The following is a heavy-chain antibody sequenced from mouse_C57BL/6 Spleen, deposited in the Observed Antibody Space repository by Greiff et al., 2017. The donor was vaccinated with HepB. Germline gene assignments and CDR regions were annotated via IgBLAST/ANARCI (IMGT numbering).Heavy chain of an antibody. Sequence: QVQLQQSGAELMKPGASVKLSCKATGYTFTGYWIEWVKQRPGHGLEWIGEILPGSGSTNYNEKFKGKATLTADTSSNTAYMQLSSLTTEDSAIYYCARAPIYYYGSSYEEGCAYWGQGTLVTVSA. V-gene: IGHV1-9*01. D-gene: IGHD1-1*01. J-gene: IGHJ3*01. CDR2: ILPGSGST. CDR1: GYTFTGYW. CDR3: ARAPIYYYGSSYEEGCAY.